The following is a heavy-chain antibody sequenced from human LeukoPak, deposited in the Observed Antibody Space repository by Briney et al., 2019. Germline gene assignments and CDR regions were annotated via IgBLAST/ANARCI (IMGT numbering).Heavy chain of an antibody. V-gene: IGHV1-18*01. CDR3: ARDKGSGRSPVYYFDY. CDR2: ISAYNGNT. Sequence: ASVKVSCKASGYTFTSHGISWVRQAPGQGLEWMGWISAYNGNTNYAQKLQGRVTMTTDTSTSTAYMELRSLRSDDTAVYYCARDKGSGRSPVYYFDYWGQGTLVTVSS. CDR1: GYTFTSHG. J-gene: IGHJ4*02. D-gene: IGHD6-19*01.